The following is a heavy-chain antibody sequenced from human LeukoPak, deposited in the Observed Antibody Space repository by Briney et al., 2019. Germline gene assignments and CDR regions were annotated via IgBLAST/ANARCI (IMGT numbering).Heavy chain of an antibody. D-gene: IGHD3-3*01. J-gene: IGHJ5*01. V-gene: IGHV4-39*07. CDR1: LGSLSSSSYY. CDR2: INHIGST. CDR3: TRGKPETVFGS. Sequence: SETLSLTCTVSLGSLSSSSYYWGLIRQPPGKGLEWIGEINHIGSTHYNPPLKTRVTISLDRSKNQISLKLTSVTAAHTAVYYCTRGKPETVFGSWGRGTLVTVSS.